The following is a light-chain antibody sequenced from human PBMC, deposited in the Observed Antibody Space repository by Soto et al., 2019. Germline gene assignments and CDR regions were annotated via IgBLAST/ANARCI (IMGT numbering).Light chain of an antibody. J-gene: IGKJ2*01. Sequence: DIQMTQCPSSXXXXXXXXXXXTXRAXQXISSWLAWYQQKPGKAPKLLIYAASSLQSGVPSRFSGSGSGTDFTLTISSLQPEDFATYYCQQANSFPHTXGQGTKLEIK. CDR2: AAS. CDR1: QXISSW. V-gene: IGKV1-12*01. CDR3: QQANSFPHT.